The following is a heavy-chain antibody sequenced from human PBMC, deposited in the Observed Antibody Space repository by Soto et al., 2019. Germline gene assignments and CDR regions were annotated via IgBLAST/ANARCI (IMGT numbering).Heavy chain of an antibody. J-gene: IGHJ6*02. CDR1: GASFSSSSYY. CDR3: AKHPAISATSLYGMDV. CDR2: MYYSGTT. D-gene: IGHD3-3*01. V-gene: IGHV4-39*01. Sequence: SETLSLTCSVSGASFSSSSYYWGWIRQPPEKGLEWIATMYYSGTTYYNPSLKSRVTVSIDTSKDQFSLKLTSVTAADTAMYYCAKHPAISATSLYGMDVSGHGTTVTFSS.